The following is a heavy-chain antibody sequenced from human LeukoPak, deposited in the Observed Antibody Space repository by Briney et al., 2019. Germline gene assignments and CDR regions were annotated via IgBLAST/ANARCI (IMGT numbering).Heavy chain of an antibody. CDR3: ARRAPTGGMNY. V-gene: IGHV4-59*08. CDR2: IYYSGST. Sequence: IPSETLSLTCTVSGGSISSYYWSWIRQPPGKGLEWIGYIYYSGSTNYNPSLKSRVTISVDTSKNQFSLKLSSVTAADTAVYYCARRAPTGGMNYWGQGTLVTVSS. J-gene: IGHJ4*02. CDR1: GGSISSYY. D-gene: IGHD3-16*01.